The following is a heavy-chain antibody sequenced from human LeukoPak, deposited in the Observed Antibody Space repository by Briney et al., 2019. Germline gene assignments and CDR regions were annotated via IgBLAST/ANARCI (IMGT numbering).Heavy chain of an antibody. CDR1: GFTFSSYG. V-gene: IGHV3-33*08. Sequence: PGGSLRLSCAASGFTFSSYGMHWVRQAPGKGLEWVAVIWYDGSNKYYADSVKGRFTISRDNSKNTLYLQMNSLRAEDTAVYYCARDGYSAGKNDAGYGMDVWGQGTTVTVSS. CDR2: IWYDGSNK. D-gene: IGHD6-13*01. J-gene: IGHJ6*02. CDR3: ARDGYSAGKNDAGYGMDV.